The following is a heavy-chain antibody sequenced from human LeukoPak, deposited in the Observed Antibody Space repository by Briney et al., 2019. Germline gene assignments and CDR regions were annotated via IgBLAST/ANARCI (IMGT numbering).Heavy chain of an antibody. CDR1: GFTFTSYW. J-gene: IGHJ6*02. Sequence: GGSLRLSCAASGFTFTSYWMHWVRQAPGKGLVWVSRVNSDGSSTTYADSVKGRFTISRDNAKDTLYLQMNSLRAEDTAVYYCARGRYYGMDVWGQGTTVTVSS. CDR3: ARGRYYGMDV. CDR2: VNSDGSST. V-gene: IGHV3-74*01.